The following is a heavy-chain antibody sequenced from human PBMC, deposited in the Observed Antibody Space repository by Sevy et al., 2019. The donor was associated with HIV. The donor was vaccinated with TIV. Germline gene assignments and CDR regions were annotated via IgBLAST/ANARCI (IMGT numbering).Heavy chain of an antibody. J-gene: IGHJ4*02. CDR2: ISYDGSNK. V-gene: IGHV3-30*18. CDR3: AKLPSSGISYDY. CDR1: GFTFSSYG. D-gene: IGHD3-22*01. Sequence: GGSLRLSCAASGFTFSSYGMHWVRQAPGKGLEWVAVISYDGSNKYYADSVKGRFTISRDNSKNTLYLQMNSLRAEDMALYYCAKLPSSGISYDYWGQGTLVTVSS.